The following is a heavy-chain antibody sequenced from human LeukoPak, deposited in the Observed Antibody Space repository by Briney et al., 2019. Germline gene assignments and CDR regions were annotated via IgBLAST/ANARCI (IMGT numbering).Heavy chain of an antibody. CDR1: GYSVSGIFY. J-gene: IGHJ4*02. D-gene: IGHD3-16*01. CDR3: VRDGRYGYGYSGPDY. Sequence: PSETLSLTCTVSGYSVSGIFYWGWIRQPPGKGLEWIANIYHSGGTYYNPSLKSRVTMSVDTSNNQFSLKLSSVTAADRAVYYCVRDGRYGYGYSGPDYWRQGTLVTVSS. V-gene: IGHV4-38-2*02. CDR2: IYHSGGT.